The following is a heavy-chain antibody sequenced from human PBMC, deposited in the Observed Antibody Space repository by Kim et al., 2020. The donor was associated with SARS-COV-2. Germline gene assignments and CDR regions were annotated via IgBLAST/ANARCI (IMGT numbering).Heavy chain of an antibody. CDR1: GFTFSSFW. CDR2: INIDGSST. D-gene: IGHD3-10*01. J-gene: IGHJ4*02. V-gene: IGHV3-74*01. CDR3: VRGPGLGSDFDY. Sequence: GGSLRLSCAASGFTFSSFWMHWVRQAPGQGLVWVSRINIDGSSTNYADSVKGRFTFSRDNAKNTLYLQMNSLRAEDTAVYHCVRGPGLGSDFDYWGQGTLVTVSS.